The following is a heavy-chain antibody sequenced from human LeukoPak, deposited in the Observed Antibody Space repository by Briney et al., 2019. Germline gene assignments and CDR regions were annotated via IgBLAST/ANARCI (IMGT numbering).Heavy chain of an antibody. CDR3: ATDRGVYSSGRRAHYYYGMDV. J-gene: IGHJ6*02. CDR2: ISGSGGST. D-gene: IGHD6-19*01. Sequence: AGGSLRLSCAASGFTFSSYGMSWVRQAPGKGLEWVSAISGSGGSTYYADSVKGRFTISRDNSKNTLYLQMNSLKTEDTAVYYCATDRGVYSSGRRAHYYYGMDVWGQGTTVTVSS. CDR1: GFTFSSYG. V-gene: IGHV3-23*01.